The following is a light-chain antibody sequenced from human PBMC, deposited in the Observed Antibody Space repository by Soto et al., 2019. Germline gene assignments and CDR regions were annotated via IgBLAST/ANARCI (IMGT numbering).Light chain of an antibody. Sequence: AIQLTQSPSSLSASVGDRVTVTCRASQGISSALAWYRQKPGKAPKLLIYDASSLESGVPSRFSGSGSGTDFTLTINSLQPEDFATYYCQQSYSAPRTFGQGTKVDIK. V-gene: IGKV1-13*02. CDR1: QGISSA. J-gene: IGKJ1*01. CDR3: QQSYSAPRT. CDR2: DAS.